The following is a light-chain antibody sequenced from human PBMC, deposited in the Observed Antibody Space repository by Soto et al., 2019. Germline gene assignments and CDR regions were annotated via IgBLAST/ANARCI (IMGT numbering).Light chain of an antibody. Sequence: QSALTQPASVSGSPGQSITISCIGTSSDVGGYNYVSWYQQHPGKAPKLMIYDVSNRPSGVSNRFSDSKSGNTASLTISGLQAEDEADYYCSSYTSSSTVHVVFGGGTKLTVL. CDR1: SSDVGGYNY. CDR2: DVS. V-gene: IGLV2-14*01. J-gene: IGLJ2*01. CDR3: SSYTSSSTVHVV.